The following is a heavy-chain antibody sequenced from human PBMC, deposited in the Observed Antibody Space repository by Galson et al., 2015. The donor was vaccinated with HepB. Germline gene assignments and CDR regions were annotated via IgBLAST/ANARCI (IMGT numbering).Heavy chain of an antibody. Sequence: SLRLSCAASGFTFSSYGMHWVRQAPGKGLEWVAVIWYDGSNKYYADSVKGRFTISRDNSKNTLYLQMNSLRAEDTAVYYCARDGVVNGFWSGYGGPFDYWGQGTLVTVSS. CDR2: IWYDGSNK. CDR3: ARDGVVNGFWSGYGGPFDY. D-gene: IGHD3-3*01. V-gene: IGHV3-33*01. CDR1: GFTFSSYG. J-gene: IGHJ4*02.